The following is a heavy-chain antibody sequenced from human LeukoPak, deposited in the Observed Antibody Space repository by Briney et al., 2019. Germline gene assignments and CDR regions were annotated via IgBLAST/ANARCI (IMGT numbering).Heavy chain of an antibody. CDR2: IIPMFNTA. V-gene: IGHV1-69*05. CDR3: ARDRTVGAPPLSAFDI. CDR1: GGTFSNSG. J-gene: IGHJ3*02. D-gene: IGHD1-26*01. Sequence: SVKVSCKASGGTFSNSGISWARQAPGQGLEWMGGIIPMFNTANSAQRFQGRVIITTDESTSTAYMELSSLTSEDTAVYYCARDRTVGAPPLSAFDIWGQGTLVTVSS.